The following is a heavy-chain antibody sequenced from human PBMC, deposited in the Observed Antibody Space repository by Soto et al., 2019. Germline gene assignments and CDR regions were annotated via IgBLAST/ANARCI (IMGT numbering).Heavy chain of an antibody. Sequence: ALVNTTHTLAVICTFCEFSLSISRMCVSLVRQPPGKALEWLALIDWVDDKFYSTSLKTRLTISKDTSKHQVVLTMTNMDPVDTATYYCARTVHTTRGLMDVWGQGTKVTGSS. CDR2: IDWVDDK. J-gene: IGHJ6*02. CDR1: EFSLSISRMC. V-gene: IGHV2-70*20. D-gene: IGHD2-2*01. CDR3: ARTVHTTRGLMDV.